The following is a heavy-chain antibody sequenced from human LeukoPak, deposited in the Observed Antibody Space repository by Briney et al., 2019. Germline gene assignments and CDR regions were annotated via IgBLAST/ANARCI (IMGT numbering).Heavy chain of an antibody. Sequence: GGSLRLSCAASGFSFSSNAMSWVRQAPGKGLEWVSAISGSGSRTYYADSVKGRFTISRDNSKNTLYLQMNSLRAEDTAVYYCAKDRSDVLLWFGDLRATDYWGQGTLVTVSS. J-gene: IGHJ4*02. V-gene: IGHV3-23*01. CDR3: AKDRSDVLLWFGDLRATDY. CDR1: GFSFSSNA. CDR2: ISGSGSRT. D-gene: IGHD3-10*01.